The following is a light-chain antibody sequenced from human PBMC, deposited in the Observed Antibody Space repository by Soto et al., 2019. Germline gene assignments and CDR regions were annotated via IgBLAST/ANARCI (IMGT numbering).Light chain of an antibody. CDR1: QDISKY. CDR3: QQYDNLPYT. CDR2: DAS. J-gene: IGKJ2*01. Sequence: DIQMTQSPSSLSASVGDRFTITCLASQDISKYLNCYQQKPGKAPKLLIYDASNLETGVPSRFSGSGSGTDFTFTISSLQPEDIATYYCQQYDNLPYTVGQGTKLEIK. V-gene: IGKV1-33*01.